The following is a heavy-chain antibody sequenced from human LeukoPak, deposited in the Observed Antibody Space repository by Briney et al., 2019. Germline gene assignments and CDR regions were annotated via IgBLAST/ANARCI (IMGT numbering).Heavy chain of an antibody. V-gene: IGHV3-48*04. Sequence: GGSLRLSCAASGFTFNSYWMNWVRQAPGKGLEWVSYISSSGSTIYYADSVKGRFTISRDNAKNSLYLQMNSLRAEDTAVYYCARDAPLGGFDPWGQGTLVTVSS. CDR2: ISSSGSTI. CDR3: ARDAPLGGFDP. J-gene: IGHJ5*02. CDR1: GFTFNSYW. D-gene: IGHD3-16*01.